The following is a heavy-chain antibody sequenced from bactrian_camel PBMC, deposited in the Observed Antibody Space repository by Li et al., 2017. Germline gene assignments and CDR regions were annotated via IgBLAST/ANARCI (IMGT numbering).Heavy chain of an antibody. CDR1: GVDELYRRGPGS. Sequence: QLVESGGGSVQSGGSLRLSCARSGVDELYRRGPGSMGWYRQVQGEEREGVAIADGDGATTYAESVKGRFTISRDYAKNEVYLQMNSLKPEDTAMYYCAARSVGWCPLFEHWLGKRAYTPGGYFTNWGQGTQVTVS. J-gene: IGHJ4*01. CDR2: ADGDGAT. CDR3: AARSVGWCPLFEHWLGKRAYTPGGYFTN. V-gene: IGHV3S53*01. D-gene: IGHD1*01.